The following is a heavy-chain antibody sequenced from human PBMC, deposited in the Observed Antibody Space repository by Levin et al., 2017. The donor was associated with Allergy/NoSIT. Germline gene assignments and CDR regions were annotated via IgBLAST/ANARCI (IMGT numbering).Heavy chain of an antibody. D-gene: IGHD3-10*01. J-gene: IGHJ4*02. V-gene: IGHV4-34*01. CDR2: INHSGST. Sequence: SQTLSLTCAVYGGSFSGYYWSWIRQPPGKGLEWIGEINHSGSTNYNPSLKSRVTISVDTSKNQFSLKLSSVTAADTAVYYCARTLGYMVRGAFDYWGQGTLVTVSS. CDR1: GGSFSGYY. CDR3: ARTLGYMVRGAFDY.